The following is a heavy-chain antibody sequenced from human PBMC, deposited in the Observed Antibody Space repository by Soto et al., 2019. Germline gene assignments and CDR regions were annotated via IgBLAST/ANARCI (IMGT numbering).Heavy chain of an antibody. CDR2: IYYSGST. CDR1: GGSISSSSYY. Sequence: SETLSLTCTVSGGSISSSSYYWGWIRQPPGKGLEWIGSIYYSGSTYYNPSLKSRVTISVDTSKNQFSLKLSSVTAADTAVYYCARHVRRWRPGGLKTEPDVWGQGTTVTVSS. V-gene: IGHV4-39*01. D-gene: IGHD3-16*01. J-gene: IGHJ6*02. CDR3: ARHVRRWRPGGLKTEPDV.